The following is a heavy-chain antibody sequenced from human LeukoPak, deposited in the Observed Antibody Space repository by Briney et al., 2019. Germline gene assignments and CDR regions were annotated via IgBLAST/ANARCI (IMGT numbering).Heavy chain of an antibody. V-gene: IGHV4-39*07. D-gene: IGHD6-13*01. J-gene: IGHJ4*02. Sequence: NPSETLSLTCTVSGGSISSSSYYWGWIRQPPGKGLEWIGSIYYSGSTYYNPSLKSRVTISVDTSKNQFSLKLSSVTAADTAVYYCASDSSWYDYWGQGTLVTVSS. CDR3: ASDSSWYDY. CDR1: GGSISSSSYY. CDR2: IYYSGST.